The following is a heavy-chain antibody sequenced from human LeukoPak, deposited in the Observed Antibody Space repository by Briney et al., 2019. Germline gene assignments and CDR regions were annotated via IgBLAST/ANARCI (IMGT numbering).Heavy chain of an antibody. J-gene: IGHJ5*02. CDR1: GGSISSYY. V-gene: IGHV4-59*01. CDR3: ARGSVRGEFDP. CDR2: IYYSGST. D-gene: IGHD3-10*01. Sequence: SETLSLTCTVSGGSISSYYWSWIRQPPEKGLEWIGYIYYSGSTNHNPSLKSRVTISVDTSKNQFSLKLSSVTAADTAVYSCARGSVRGEFDPWGQGTLVTVSS.